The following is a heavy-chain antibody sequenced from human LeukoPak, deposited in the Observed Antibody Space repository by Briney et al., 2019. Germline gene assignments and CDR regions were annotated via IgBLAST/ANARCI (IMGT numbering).Heavy chain of an antibody. J-gene: IGHJ6*03. V-gene: IGHV3-20*04. CDR3: ARGGRQPRYSYGRLRDYYYMDV. CDR1: GFTFDDYG. CDR2: INWNGGST. D-gene: IGHD5-18*01. Sequence: PAGSLRLSCAASGFTFDDYGMSWVRQAPGKGLEWVSGINWNGGSTGYADSVKGRFTISRDNAKNSLYLQMNSLRAEDTALYYCARGGRQPRYSYGRLRDYYYMDVWGKGTTVTVSS.